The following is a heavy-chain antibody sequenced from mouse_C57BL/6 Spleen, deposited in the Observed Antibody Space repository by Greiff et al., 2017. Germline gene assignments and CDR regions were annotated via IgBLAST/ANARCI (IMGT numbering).Heavy chain of an antibody. Sequence: QVHVKQSGAELVKPGASVKISCKASGYAFSSYWMNWVKQRPGKGLEWIGQIYPGDGDTNYNGKLKGKATLTADKSSSTAYMQRSSLTSEDSAVYFCAKEGATGAFDYWGQGTTLTVSS. J-gene: IGHJ2*01. D-gene: IGHD3-1*01. CDR1: GYAFSSYW. CDR3: AKEGATGAFDY. V-gene: IGHV1-80*01. CDR2: IYPGDGDT.